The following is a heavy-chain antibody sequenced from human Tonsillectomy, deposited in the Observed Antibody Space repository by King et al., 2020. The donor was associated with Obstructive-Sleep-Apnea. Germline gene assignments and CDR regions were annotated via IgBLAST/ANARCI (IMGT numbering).Heavy chain of an antibody. Sequence: QLVQSGGGVVQPGRSLRLSCAASGFTFSSYGMHWVRQAPGKGLEWVAFVRYDGSNKYYADSVKGRFTISRENSNNTLYLQMNSLRAEDTAVYYCAKNEPYSSRWYSSLNYYYYGMDVWGQGTTVTVSS. CDR1: GFTFSSYG. V-gene: IGHV3-30*02. CDR3: AKNEPYSSRWYSSLNYYYYGMDV. D-gene: IGHD6-13*01. J-gene: IGHJ6*02. CDR2: VRYDGSNK.